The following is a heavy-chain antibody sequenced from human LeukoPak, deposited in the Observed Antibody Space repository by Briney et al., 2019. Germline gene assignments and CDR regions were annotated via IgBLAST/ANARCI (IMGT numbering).Heavy chain of an antibody. Sequence: ASETLSLTCTVSGGSISSYYWSWIRQPAGKGLEWIGRIYTSGSTNYNPSLKSRVTMSVDTSKNQFSLKLSSVTAADTAVYYCARDGSYYDSSVAFDIWGQGTMVTVS. CDR3: ARDGSYYDSSVAFDI. V-gene: IGHV4-4*07. J-gene: IGHJ3*02. D-gene: IGHD3-22*01. CDR2: IYTSGST. CDR1: GGSISSYY.